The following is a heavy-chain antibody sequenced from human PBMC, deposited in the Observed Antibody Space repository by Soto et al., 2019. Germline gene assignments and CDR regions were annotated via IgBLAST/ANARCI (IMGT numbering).Heavy chain of an antibody. V-gene: IGHV1-69*06. J-gene: IGHJ6*02. CDR1: GGTFSSYA. CDR2: IIPIFGKA. CDR3: ARVVHDYGDRDGMDV. D-gene: IGHD4-17*01. Sequence: QVQLVQSGAEVKKPGSSVKVSCKASGGTFSSYAISWVRQAPGQGLEWMGGIIPIFGKANYAQKFQGRVTITADKSTRTADMELSSRRSEETAVYYCARVVHDYGDRDGMDVWGQGTTVTVSS.